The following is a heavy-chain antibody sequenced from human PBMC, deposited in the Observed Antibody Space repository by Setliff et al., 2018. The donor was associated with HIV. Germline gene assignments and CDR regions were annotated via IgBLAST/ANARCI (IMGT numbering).Heavy chain of an antibody. D-gene: IGHD6-19*01. V-gene: IGHV4-30-4*08. CDR3: ARDSGYSSGWYSAFNSGYFQH. Sequence: PSETLPLTCTVSGGSISSGDYYWSWIRQPPGKGLEWIGYIYYSGSTYYNPPLKSRVTISVDTSKNQFSLKLSSVTAADTAVYYCARDSGYSSGWYSAFNSGYFQHWGQGTLVTVSS. CDR2: IYYSGST. J-gene: IGHJ1*01. CDR1: GGSISSGDYY.